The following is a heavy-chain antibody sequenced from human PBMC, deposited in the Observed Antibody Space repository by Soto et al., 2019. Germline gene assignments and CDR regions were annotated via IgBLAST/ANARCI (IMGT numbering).Heavy chain of an antibody. V-gene: IGHV4-4*07. CDR2: IYTSGST. D-gene: IGHD1-26*01. J-gene: IGHJ3*02. CDR3: ARVKIVGAELYAFDI. Sequence: QVQLQESGPGLVKPSETLSLTCTVSGGSISSYYWSWIRQPAGKGLEWIGRIYTSGSTNYNPSLKSRVTMSGDPSKNQFSLKLSSVTAADTAVYYSARVKIVGAELYAFDISGQGTMVTVSS. CDR1: GGSISSYY.